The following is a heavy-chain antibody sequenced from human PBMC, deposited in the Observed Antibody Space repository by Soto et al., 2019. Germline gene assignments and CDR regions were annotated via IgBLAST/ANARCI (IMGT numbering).Heavy chain of an antibody. CDR2: IYYSGST. Sequence: QVQLQESGPGLVKPSETLSLTCTVSGGSVNSGSYYWSWIRQPPGKGLEWIGYIYYSGSTNYNPSRKSRVTISVDTSKNQFSLTLSSVTAADTAVYYCARDTLYYYYYGMDVWGQGTTVTVSS. J-gene: IGHJ6*02. CDR3: ARDTLYYYYYGMDV. CDR1: GGSVNSGSYY. V-gene: IGHV4-61*01.